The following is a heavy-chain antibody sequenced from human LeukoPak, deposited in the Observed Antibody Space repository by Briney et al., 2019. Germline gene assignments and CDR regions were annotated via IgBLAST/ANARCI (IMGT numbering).Heavy chain of an antibody. Sequence: HAGGSLTLSCAASGFTFSSYGMHWVRQAPGKGLEWVAFIRYDGSNKYYADSVKGRFTISRDNSKNTLYLQMNSLRAEDTAVYYCAKDPDSDDYGDAASWYFDLWGRGTLVTVSS. D-gene: IGHD4-17*01. CDR1: GFTFSSYG. V-gene: IGHV3-30*02. CDR2: IRYDGSNK. CDR3: AKDPDSDDYGDAASWYFDL. J-gene: IGHJ2*01.